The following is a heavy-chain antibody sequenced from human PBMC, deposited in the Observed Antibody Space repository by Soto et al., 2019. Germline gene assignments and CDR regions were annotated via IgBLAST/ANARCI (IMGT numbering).Heavy chain of an antibody. CDR2: ISYDGNDE. V-gene: IGHV3-30-3*01. J-gene: IGHJ4*02. Sequence: QVKLVESGGGVVQPGASLRLSCVASGFTFSDYPLHWVRRAPGKGLEWVAVISYDGNDESYSDSVKGRFTISRDNSKTTVYLQMNSLRPDDMAVYHCARDMRHDYASGRLDYLGQGTLGTVSS. CDR1: GFTFSDYP. D-gene: IGHD3-10*01. CDR3: ARDMRHDYASGRLDY.